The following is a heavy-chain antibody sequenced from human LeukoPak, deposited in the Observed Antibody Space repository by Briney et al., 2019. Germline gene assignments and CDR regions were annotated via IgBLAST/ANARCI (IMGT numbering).Heavy chain of an antibody. V-gene: IGHV4-31*03. Sequence: SETLSLTCTVSGGSISSGGYYWSWIRQHPGKGLEWIGYIYYSGTTYYNPSLKSRVTISLDTSKNQFSLKLSSVTAADTAVYYCARDPGRESFGVVISNWFDPWGRGTLVTVSS. J-gene: IGHJ5*02. CDR3: ARDPGRESFGVVISNWFDP. D-gene: IGHD3-3*01. CDR1: GGSISSGGYY. CDR2: IYYSGTT.